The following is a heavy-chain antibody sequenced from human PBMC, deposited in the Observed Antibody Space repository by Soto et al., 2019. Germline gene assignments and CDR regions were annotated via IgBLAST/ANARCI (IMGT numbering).Heavy chain of an antibody. Sequence: SVKVSCKASGGTFSSYAISWVRQAPGQGLEWMGGIIPIFGTANYAQKFQGRVTITADESTSTAYMELSSLRSEDTAVYYCARSPSPIFGVVSMRFDPWGQGTLVTVSS. V-gene: IGHV1-69*13. CDR3: ARSPSPIFGVVSMRFDP. J-gene: IGHJ5*02. CDR1: GGTFSSYA. D-gene: IGHD3-3*01. CDR2: IIPIFGTA.